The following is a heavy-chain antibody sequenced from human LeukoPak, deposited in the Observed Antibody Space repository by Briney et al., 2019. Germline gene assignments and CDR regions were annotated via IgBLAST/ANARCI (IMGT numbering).Heavy chain of an antibody. Sequence: GASVKVSCKASGYTFTSYYMHWVRQAPGQGLEWMGIINPSGGSTSYAQKFQGRVTLTRDMSTSTVYMELSSLRSEDTAVYYCASARVVAATPTWFDPWGQGTLVTVSS. CDR1: GYTFTSYY. V-gene: IGHV1-46*01. J-gene: IGHJ5*02. CDR3: ASARVVAATPTWFDP. D-gene: IGHD2-15*01. CDR2: INPSGGST.